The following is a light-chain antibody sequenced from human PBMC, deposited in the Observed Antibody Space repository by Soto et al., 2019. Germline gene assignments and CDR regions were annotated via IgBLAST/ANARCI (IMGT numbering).Light chain of an antibody. V-gene: IGKV1-5*03. J-gene: IGKJ2*01. CDR3: QQYKTYSRT. CDR1: QSISPW. Sequence: LSASVGDRVTITCRASQSISPWLAWYQQKPGKAPKILIYKASSLESGVPSRFSGSDSGTEFTLTISSLQPDDFATYYCQQYKTYSRTFGQGTKLEIK. CDR2: KAS.